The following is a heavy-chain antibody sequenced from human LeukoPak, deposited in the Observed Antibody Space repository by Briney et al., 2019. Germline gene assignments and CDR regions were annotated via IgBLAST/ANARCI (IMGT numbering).Heavy chain of an antibody. CDR3: ARASGSYGDIDAFDI. Sequence: SETLSLTXTVSGGSISSYYWSWIRQTPGKGLEWIGYIYYSGSTNYNPSLKSRVTISVDTSKNQFSLKLSSVTAADTAVYYCARASGSYGDIDAFDIWGQGTMVTVSS. CDR2: IYYSGST. J-gene: IGHJ3*02. CDR1: GGSISSYY. D-gene: IGHD1-26*01. V-gene: IGHV4-59*01.